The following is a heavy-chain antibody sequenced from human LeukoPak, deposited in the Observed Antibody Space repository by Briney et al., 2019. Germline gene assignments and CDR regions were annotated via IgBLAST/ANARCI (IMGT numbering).Heavy chain of an antibody. Sequence: SETLSLTCTVSGGSISSSSYYWGWIRQPPGKGLEWIGSIYYSGSTNYNPSLKSRVTISVDTSKNQFSLKLSSVTAADTAVYYCARGVVAAPDYWGQGTLVTVSS. CDR3: ARGVVAAPDY. D-gene: IGHD2-15*01. V-gene: IGHV4-39*07. CDR1: GGSISSSSYY. CDR2: IYYSGST. J-gene: IGHJ4*02.